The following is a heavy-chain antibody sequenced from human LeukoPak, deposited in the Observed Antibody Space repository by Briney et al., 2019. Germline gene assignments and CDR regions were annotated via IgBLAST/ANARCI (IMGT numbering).Heavy chain of an antibody. CDR2: IYYSGST. J-gene: IGHJ4*02. CDR1: GGSISSHY. D-gene: IGHD4-17*01. V-gene: IGHV4-59*11. Sequence: SETLSLTCTVSGGSISSHYWSWIRQPPGKGLEWIGHIYYSGSTNYNPSLKSRVTISVDTSKNQFSLKLSSVTAADTAVYYCARLDGTVTRFDYWGQGTLVTVSS. CDR3: ARLDGTVTRFDY.